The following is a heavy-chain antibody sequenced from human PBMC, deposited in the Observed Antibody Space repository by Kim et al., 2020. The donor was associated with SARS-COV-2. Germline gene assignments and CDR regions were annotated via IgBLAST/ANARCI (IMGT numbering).Heavy chain of an antibody. CDR3: AGRGAHTGDWYFD. CDR1: SGSFTSRIYY. J-gene: IGHJ2*01. D-gene: IGHD3-10*01. CDR2: INYRGAT. V-gene: IGHV4-39*01. Sequence: SETLSLTCIVSSGSFTSRIYYWGWVRQPPGGGLEWIGTINYRGATFLSPSLQSRLSISADSPPTQASLSLVALTAAHAAGYFFAGRGAHTGDWYFD.